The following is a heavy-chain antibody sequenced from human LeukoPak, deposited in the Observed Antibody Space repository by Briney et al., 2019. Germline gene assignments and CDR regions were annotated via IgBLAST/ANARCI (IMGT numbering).Heavy chain of an antibody. CDR1: GGTFRSYP. CDR2: TIPIFGSA. Sequence: ASVKVSCKASGGTFRSYPISWVRQAPGQGLEWMGRTIPIFGSANYAQKFQGRVTITADESTSTAYMERSSLRSEDTALYYCARVTHTELSTWFDPWGQGTLVTVSS. V-gene: IGHV1-69*01. D-gene: IGHD1-7*01. CDR3: ARVTHTELSTWFDP. J-gene: IGHJ5*02.